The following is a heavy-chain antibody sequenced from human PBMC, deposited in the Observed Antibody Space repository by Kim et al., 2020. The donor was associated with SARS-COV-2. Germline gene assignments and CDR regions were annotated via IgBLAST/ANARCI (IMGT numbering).Heavy chain of an antibody. CDR2: QEGIKK. V-gene: IGHV3-7*01. J-gene: IGHJ6*02. CDR3: ARAMDV. Sequence: QEGIKKFYVDSVKGRFTISRDNAQNSVFLQMISVRAEDTAVYYCARAMDVWAQGTTVTVSS.